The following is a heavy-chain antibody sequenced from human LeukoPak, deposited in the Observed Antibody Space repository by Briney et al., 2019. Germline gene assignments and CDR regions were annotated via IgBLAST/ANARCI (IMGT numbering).Heavy chain of an antibody. Sequence: GGSLRLPCAASGFTFSSYAMHWVRQAPGKGLEWVAVISYDGNNKYYADSVKGRFTISRDNSKNTLYLQMNSLRAEDTAVYYCARDKRWSGYYLDAFDIWGQGTMVTVSS. D-gene: IGHD3-3*01. V-gene: IGHV3-30-3*01. J-gene: IGHJ3*02. CDR1: GFTFSSYA. CDR2: ISYDGNNK. CDR3: ARDKRWSGYYLDAFDI.